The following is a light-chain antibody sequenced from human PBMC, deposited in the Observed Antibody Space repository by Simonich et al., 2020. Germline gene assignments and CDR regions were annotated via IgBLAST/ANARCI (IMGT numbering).Light chain of an antibody. CDR1: QRVSSN. J-gene: IGKJ3*01. V-gene: IGKV3-15*01. CDR3: QQYNNWPPFT. CDR2: GAS. Sequence: EIVMTPSPATLSVSPGGRATLACRARQRVSSNLAWYQQKPGQAPRLSIYGASTRATGIPARCSGSGSGTEFTLTISSMQSEDFAVYYCQQYNNWPPFTFGPGTKVDIK.